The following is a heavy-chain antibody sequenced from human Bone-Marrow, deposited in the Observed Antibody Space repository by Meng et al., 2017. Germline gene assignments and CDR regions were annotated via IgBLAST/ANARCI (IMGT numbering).Heavy chain of an antibody. Sequence: GESLKISCAASGFTFSSYSMNWVRQAPGKGLEWVSSISSSSSYIYYADSVKGRFTISRDNAKNSLYLQMNSLRAEDTAVYYCAREGDYSISFPFDYWGQGTLVTVSS. CDR3: AREGDYSISFPFDY. CDR2: ISSSSSYI. D-gene: IGHD4-11*01. CDR1: GFTFSSYS. V-gene: IGHV3-21*01. J-gene: IGHJ4*02.